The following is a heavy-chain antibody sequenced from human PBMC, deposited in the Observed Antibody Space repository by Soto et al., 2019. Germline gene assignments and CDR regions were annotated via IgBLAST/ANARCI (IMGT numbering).Heavy chain of an antibody. Sequence: ASVKVSCKASGYTFTSYGISCVRQAPGQGLEWMGWISAYNGNTNYAQKLQGRVTITTDTSTSTAYMELRSLRSDDTAVYYCARDRGSDYYYYGMDVWGQGTTVTVSS. D-gene: IGHD3-16*01. J-gene: IGHJ6*02. CDR3: ARDRGSDYYYYGMDV. CDR1: GYTFTSYG. CDR2: ISAYNGNT. V-gene: IGHV1-18*04.